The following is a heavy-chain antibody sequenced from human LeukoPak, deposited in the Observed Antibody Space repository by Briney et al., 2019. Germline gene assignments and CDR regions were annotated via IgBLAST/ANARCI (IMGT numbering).Heavy chain of an antibody. J-gene: IGHJ4*02. V-gene: IGHV4-59*01. CDR2: IYYSGST. D-gene: IGHD5-12*01. CDR1: GGSISSYY. CDR3: ARVSGYDWESFYDY. Sequence: SETLSFTCTVSGGSISSYYWSWIRQPPGKGLEWIGYIYYSGSTNYNPSLKSRVTISVDTSKNQFSLKLSSMTAADTAMYYCARVSGYDWESFYDYWGQGSLVTVSS.